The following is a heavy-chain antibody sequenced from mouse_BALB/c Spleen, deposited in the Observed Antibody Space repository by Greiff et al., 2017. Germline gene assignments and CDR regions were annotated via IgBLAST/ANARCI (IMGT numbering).Heavy chain of an antibody. V-gene: IGHV1-9*01. D-gene: IGHD3-1*01. J-gene: IGHJ4*01. CDR1: GYTFSSYW. Sequence: QVQLQQSGAELMKPGASVKISCKATGYTFSSYWIEWVKQRPGHGLEWIGEILPGSGSTNYNEKFKGKATFTADTSSNTAYMQLSSLTSEDSAVYYCARRGSSGYYYAMDYWGQGTSDTVSS. CDR2: ILPGSGST. CDR3: ARRGSSGYYYAMDY.